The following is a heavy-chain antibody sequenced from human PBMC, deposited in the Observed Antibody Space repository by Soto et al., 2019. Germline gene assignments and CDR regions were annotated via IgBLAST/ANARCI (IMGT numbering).Heavy chain of an antibody. D-gene: IGHD6-19*01. J-gene: IGHJ4*02. CDR3: ARYRRGTGWYYLDY. V-gene: IGHV4-59*01. CDR2: IYDSGST. Sequence: QVQLQESGPGLVKPSETLSLTCTVSGASISGNYWSWIRQPPGKGLEWIGYIYDSGSTNYSPSLQSRVPMSVDRSKNQFSLALTSVTAADTALYFGARYRRGTGWYYLDYWGQGILVTVSS. CDR1: GASISGNY.